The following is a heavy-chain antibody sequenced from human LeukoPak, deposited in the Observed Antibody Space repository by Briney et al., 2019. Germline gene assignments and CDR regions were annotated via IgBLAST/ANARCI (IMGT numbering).Heavy chain of an antibody. V-gene: IGHV4-59*08. CDR3: ARQVGATSYYYYGLDV. CDR1: SGSIDSFY. D-gene: IGHD1-26*01. CDR2: IYRSGST. Sequence: SETLSLTCTVSSGSIDSFYRNWIRQSPGKGPEWVGCIYRSGSTIYNPSLKSRVTMSVDTSKNQFSLKLSSVTAADTAVYYYARQVGATSYYYYGLDVWGQGTTVTVSS. J-gene: IGHJ6*02.